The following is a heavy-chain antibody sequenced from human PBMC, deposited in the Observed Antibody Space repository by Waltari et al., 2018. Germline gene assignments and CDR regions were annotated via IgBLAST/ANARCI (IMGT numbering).Heavy chain of an antibody. CDR1: GGSISSSSYY. CDR3: ARHPKDYDFWSGYYNYYYGMDV. CDR2: IYYSGST. J-gene: IGHJ6*02. D-gene: IGHD3-3*01. V-gene: IGHV4-39*01. Sequence: QLQLQESGPGLVKPSETLSLTCTVSGGSISSSSYYWGWIRQPPGKGVEWIGSIYYSGSTYYNPSLKSRVTISVDTSKNQFSLKLSSVTAADTAVYYCARHPKDYDFWSGYYNYYYGMDVWGQGTTVTVSS.